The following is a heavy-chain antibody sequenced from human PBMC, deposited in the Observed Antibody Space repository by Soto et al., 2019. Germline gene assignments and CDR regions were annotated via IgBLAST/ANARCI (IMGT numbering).Heavy chain of an antibody. CDR3: ATNCDYYDTSGPKYFPH. V-gene: IGHV4-31*03. J-gene: IGHJ1*01. CDR1: GGSISTGGYY. CDR2: IYYSGST. Sequence: QVQLQESGPGLVKPSQTLSLTCTVSGGSISTGGYYWSWIRQHPGKGLECIGYIYYSGSTYYNPSLKSRVTISVDTSKNQFSLKLSSVTAADTAVYYCATNCDYYDTSGPKYFPHWGQGTLVTVSS. D-gene: IGHD3-22*01.